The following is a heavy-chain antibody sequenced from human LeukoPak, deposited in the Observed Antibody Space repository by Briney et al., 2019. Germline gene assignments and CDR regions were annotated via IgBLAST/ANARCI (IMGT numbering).Heavy chain of an antibody. D-gene: IGHD6-13*01. V-gene: IGHV5-51*01. CDR2: IYPGDSDT. Sequence: GESLKISCKGSGYSFISHWIGWVRQVPGKGLEWMGIIYPGDSDTRYSPAFEGQVTMSVDKSISTAYLQWSSLKASDTAIYYCARHVHYSSSWYHSDAFDIWGQGTMVTVSS. J-gene: IGHJ3*02. CDR1: GYSFISHW. CDR3: ARHVHYSSSWYHSDAFDI.